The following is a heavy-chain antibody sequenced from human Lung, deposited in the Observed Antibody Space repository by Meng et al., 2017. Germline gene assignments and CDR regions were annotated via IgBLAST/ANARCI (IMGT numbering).Heavy chain of an antibody. J-gene: IGHJ4*02. V-gene: IGHV6-1*01. D-gene: IGHD6-19*01. CDR1: GDSVSSNSAA. CDR3: ARSQQWLDS. CDR2: TYYRSKWYN. Sequence: QVHLQQSGQGLLKSSRTLSLTCATSGDSVSSNSAAWNWIRQSPSRGLEWLGRTYYRSKWYNGYAVSVRSRITINPDTSKSQFSLQLNSVTPEDTAVYYCARSQQWLDSWGQGTLVTVSS.